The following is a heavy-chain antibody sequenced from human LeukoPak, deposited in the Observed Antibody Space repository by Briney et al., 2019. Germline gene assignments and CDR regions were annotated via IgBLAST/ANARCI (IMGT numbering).Heavy chain of an antibody. CDR1: RFTFSSYA. Sequence: PGGSLRLSCAASRFTFSSYAMHWVRQAPGKGLEWVAVISYDGSNKYYADSVKGRFTISRDNSKNTLYLQMNSLRAEDTAVYYCAMGREESYYGWFDPWGQGTLVTVSS. CDR3: AMGREESYYGWFDP. CDR2: ISYDGSNK. D-gene: IGHD1-26*01. J-gene: IGHJ5*02. V-gene: IGHV3-30-3*01.